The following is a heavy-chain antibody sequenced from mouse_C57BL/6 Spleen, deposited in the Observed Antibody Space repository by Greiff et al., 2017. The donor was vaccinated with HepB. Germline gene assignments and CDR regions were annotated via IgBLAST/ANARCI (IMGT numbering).Heavy chain of an antibody. J-gene: IGHJ4*01. CDR1: GYSITSGYY. Sequence: EESGPGLVKPSQSLSLTCSVTGYSITSGYYWNWIRQFPGNKLEWMGYISYDGSNNYNPSLKNRISITRDTSKNQFFLKLNSVTTEDTATYYCARGGYYAMDYWGQGTSVTVSS. CDR3: ARGGYYAMDY. V-gene: IGHV3-6*01. CDR2: ISYDGSN.